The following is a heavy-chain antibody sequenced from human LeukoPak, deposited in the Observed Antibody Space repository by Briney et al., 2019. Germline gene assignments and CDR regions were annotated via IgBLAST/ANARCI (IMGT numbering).Heavy chain of an antibody. J-gene: IGHJ6*03. D-gene: IGHD1-1*01. CDR1: GGSITTYY. Sequence: SETLSLTCTVSGGSITTYYWSWIRQPPGRGREWIGYSGNTDYNPSLKSRVTMSVDTSKNQISLRLSSVTAADTAVYYCARHTWARTAYFYYYMDVWGKGTAVSVSS. V-gene: IGHV4-59*08. CDR2: YSGNT. CDR3: ARHTWARTAYFYYYMDV.